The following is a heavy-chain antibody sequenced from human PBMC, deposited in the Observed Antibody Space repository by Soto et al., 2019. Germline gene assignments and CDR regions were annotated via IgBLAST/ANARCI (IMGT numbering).Heavy chain of an antibody. CDR1: GFTFSSYA. Sequence: PGGSLRLSCAVSGFTFSSYAMSWVRQAPGKGLEWVSAISGSGSSTYYADSVKGRFTISRDNSKNTLYLQMNSLRAEDTALYYCAKDKAIAVGPFDPWGQGTLVTVYS. CDR2: ISGSGSST. CDR3: AKDKAIAVGPFDP. V-gene: IGHV3-23*01. J-gene: IGHJ5*01. D-gene: IGHD6-19*01.